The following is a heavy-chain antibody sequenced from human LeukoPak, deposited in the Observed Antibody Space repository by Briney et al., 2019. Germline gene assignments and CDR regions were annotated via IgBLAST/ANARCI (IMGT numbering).Heavy chain of an antibody. CDR1: GFTFTSSA. CDR3: AAERDRSGSKQPGYYYGMDV. V-gene: IGHV1-58*01. CDR2: IVVGSGNT. D-gene: IGHD1-26*01. Sequence: GASVKVSCKASGFTFTSSAVQWVRRARGQRLEWIGWIVVGSGNTNYAQKFQERVTITRDMSTSTAYMELSSLRSEDTAVYYCAAERDRSGSKQPGYYYGMDVWGQGTTVTVSS. J-gene: IGHJ6*02.